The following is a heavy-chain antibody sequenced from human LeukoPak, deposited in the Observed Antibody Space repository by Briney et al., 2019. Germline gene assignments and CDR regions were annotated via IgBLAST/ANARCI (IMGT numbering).Heavy chain of an antibody. Sequence: TGGSLRLSCAASGFAFRSYQMNCVRQAPGKGPEWISYISGGRDTMYYADSVKGRFTSSRDNAKNSLFLQMNSLRAEDTAVYYCVRVGRIQYFDYWGQGTPVTVSS. CDR1: GFAFRSYQ. V-gene: IGHV3-48*03. CDR3: VRVGRIQYFDY. J-gene: IGHJ4*02. CDR2: ISGGRDTM. D-gene: IGHD5-18*01.